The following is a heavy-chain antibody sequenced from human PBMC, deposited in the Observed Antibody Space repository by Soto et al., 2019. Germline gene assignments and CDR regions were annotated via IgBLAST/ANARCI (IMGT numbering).Heavy chain of an antibody. D-gene: IGHD6-19*01. J-gene: IGHJ5*02. V-gene: IGHV4-4*02. CDR1: GGSITSNHW. Sequence: PSETLSLTCAASGGSITSNHWWTWVRQPPGMGLEWIGEIFHSGFTNYNPSLKSRVTISLDTSKNQFSLNLTSVTAADTAVYYCTRDPMNGGWWFDPWGQGTLVTVSS. CDR3: TRDPMNGGWWFDP. CDR2: IFHSGFT.